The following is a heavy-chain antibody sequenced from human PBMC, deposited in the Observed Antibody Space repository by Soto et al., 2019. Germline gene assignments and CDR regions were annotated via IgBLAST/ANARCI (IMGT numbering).Heavy chain of an antibody. CDR2: IIPIFGTA. J-gene: IGHJ4*02. D-gene: IGHD5-12*01. CDR1: GGTFSSYA. V-gene: IGHV1-69*13. Sequence: SVKVSCKASGGTFSSYAISWVRQAPGQGLEWMGGIIPIFGTANYAQKFQGRVTITADESTSTAYMELSSLRSEDTAVYYCARAEMATNHFDYWGQGTLVTVSS. CDR3: ARAEMATNHFDY.